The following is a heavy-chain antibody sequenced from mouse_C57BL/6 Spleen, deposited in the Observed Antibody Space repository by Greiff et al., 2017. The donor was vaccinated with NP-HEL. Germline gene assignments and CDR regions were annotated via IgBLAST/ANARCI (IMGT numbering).Heavy chain of an antibody. CDR3: AYDSDYAMDY. J-gene: IGHJ4*01. Sequence: QVQLQQSGAELVRPGASVKLSCKASGYTFTDYYINWVKQRPGQGLEWIARIYPGSGNTYYNEKFKGKATLTAEKSSSTAYMQLSSLTSEDSAVYFCAYDSDYAMDYWGQGTSVTVSS. D-gene: IGHD2-4*01. V-gene: IGHV1-76*01. CDR2: IYPGSGNT. CDR1: GYTFTDYY.